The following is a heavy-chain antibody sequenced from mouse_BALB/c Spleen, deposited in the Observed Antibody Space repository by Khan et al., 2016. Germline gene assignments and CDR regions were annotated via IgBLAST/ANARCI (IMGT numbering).Heavy chain of an antibody. CDR1: GYTFTDYN. CDR2: IYSYNGYT. Sequence: VQLQQSGPELVKPGASVKISCKASGYTFTDYNMHWVKQSHGKSLEWIGYIYSYNGYTGYNQNFKSKATLTVDSSSSTAYMELRSLTSEDSAVYYCTRSGGNYPYAMDYWGQGTSVTVSS. J-gene: IGHJ4*01. CDR3: TRSGGNYPYAMDY. D-gene: IGHD2-1*01. V-gene: IGHV1S29*02.